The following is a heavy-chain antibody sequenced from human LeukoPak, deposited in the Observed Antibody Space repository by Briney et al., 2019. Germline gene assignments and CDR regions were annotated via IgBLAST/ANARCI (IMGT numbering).Heavy chain of an antibody. CDR3: ARWLGGANVDY. V-gene: IGHV5-51*01. Sequence: KAGESLKISCNSYGYSFNTYWIAWVRQMPGKGLEWIGIIYPSDSDTRYSPSFQGQVTISADKSISTAYLQWSSLKASDTAMYYCARWLGGANVDYWGQGTLVTVSS. J-gene: IGHJ4*02. D-gene: IGHD4/OR15-4a*01. CDR2: IYPSDSDT. CDR1: GYSFNTYW.